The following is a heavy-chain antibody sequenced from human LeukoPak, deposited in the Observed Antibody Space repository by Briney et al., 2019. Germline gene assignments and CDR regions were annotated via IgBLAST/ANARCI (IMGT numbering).Heavy chain of an antibody. V-gene: IGHV3-73*01. J-gene: IGHJ4*02. Sequence: GGSLRLSCAASGFTFSSYWMSWVRQASGKGLEWVGRIRSKANSYATAYAASVKGRFTISRDDSKNTAYLQMNSLKTEDTAVYYCTIRAEKYSSSWYGYEWGYWGQGTLVTVSS. CDR3: TIRAEKYSSSWYGYEWGY. D-gene: IGHD6-13*01. CDR2: IRSKANSYAT. CDR1: GFTFSSYW.